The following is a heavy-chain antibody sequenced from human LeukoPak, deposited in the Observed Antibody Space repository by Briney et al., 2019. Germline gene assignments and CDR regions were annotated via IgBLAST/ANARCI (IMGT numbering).Heavy chain of an antibody. V-gene: IGHV3-30*02. D-gene: IGHD3-9*01. CDR1: GFTFSSYG. CDR2: IRYDGSNK. Sequence: GGSLRLSCAASGFTFSSYGMHWVRQAPGKGLEWVAFIRYDGSNKYYADSVKGRFTISRDNSKNTLYLQMNSLRAEDTAVYYCAKDPSISPYYYYYMDVWGKGTTVTISS. J-gene: IGHJ6*03. CDR3: AKDPSISPYYYYYMDV.